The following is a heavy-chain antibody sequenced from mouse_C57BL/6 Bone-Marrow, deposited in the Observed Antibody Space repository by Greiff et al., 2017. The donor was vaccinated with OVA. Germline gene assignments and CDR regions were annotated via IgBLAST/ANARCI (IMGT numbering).Heavy chain of an antibody. J-gene: IGHJ3*01. CDR2: ISSGGSYT. CDR3: ARHPYGSSLFAY. CDR1: GFTFSSYG. V-gene: IGHV5-6*01. Sequence: EVQGVESGGDLVKPGGSLKLSCAASGFTFSSYGMSWVRQTPDKRLEWVATISSGGSYTYYPESVKGRFTISRDNAKNTLYLQMSSLKSEDTAMYYCARHPYGSSLFAYWGQGTLVTVSA. D-gene: IGHD1-1*01.